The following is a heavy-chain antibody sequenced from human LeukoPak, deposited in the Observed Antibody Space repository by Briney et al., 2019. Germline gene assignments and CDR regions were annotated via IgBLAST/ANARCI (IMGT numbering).Heavy chain of an antibody. J-gene: IGHJ4*02. V-gene: IGHV4-30-2*01. D-gene: IGHD6-19*01. CDR2: IYHSGST. CDR3: ARGPGIAVAGSDY. CDR1: GGSISSGGYY. Sequence: SETLSLTCTVSGGSISSGGYYWSWIRQPPGKGLEWIGYIYHSGSTYYNPSLKSRVTISVDRSKNQFSLKLSSVTAADTAVYYCARGPGIAVAGSDYWGQGTLVTVSS.